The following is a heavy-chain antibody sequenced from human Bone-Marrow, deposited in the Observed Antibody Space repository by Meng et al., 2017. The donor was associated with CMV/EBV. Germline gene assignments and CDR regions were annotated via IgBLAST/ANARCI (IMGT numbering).Heavy chain of an antibody. CDR1: IHSIRSSNW. Sequence: SETLSLSCDVSIHSIRSSNWWGWIRQPPGKGLEWIGYIYYSGGIYYNPSLKSRVTMSVDTSKNQVSLKLNSVTAVDTAIYYCARTGDCTSTSCYTYFDFWGQEPRSPSPQ. CDR2: IYYSGGI. V-gene: IGHV4-28*05. J-gene: IGHJ4*01. D-gene: IGHD2-2*02. CDR3: ARTGDCTSTSCYTYFDF.